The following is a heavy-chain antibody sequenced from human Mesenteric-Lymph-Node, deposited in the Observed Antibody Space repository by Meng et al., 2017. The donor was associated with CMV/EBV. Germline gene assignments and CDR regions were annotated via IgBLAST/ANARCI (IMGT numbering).Heavy chain of an antibody. CDR1: GVSFSSSNW. Sequence: AVSGVSFSSSNWWSWVRQPPGKGLEWIGEIYHSGSTTYNPSLKSRVTISVDKSKNQFSLKVNSVTAADTAVYYCAVSVGTTTRFDFWGQGTLVTVSS. D-gene: IGHD1-26*01. CDR3: AVSVGTTTRFDF. J-gene: IGHJ4*02. V-gene: IGHV4-4*02. CDR2: IYHSGST.